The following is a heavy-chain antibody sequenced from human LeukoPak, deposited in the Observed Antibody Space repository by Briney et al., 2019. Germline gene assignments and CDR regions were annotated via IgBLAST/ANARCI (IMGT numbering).Heavy chain of an antibody. CDR3: ARKGSCGRNSQNDY. D-gene: IGHD2-15*01. J-gene: IGHJ4*02. CDR2: IKQDGSEK. Sequence: PGGSLRLSCAASGFTFSSYSMSWVRQAPGKGLEWVANIKQDGSEKYYVDSVKGRFTISRDNAKNSLYLQMNSLRAEDTAVYYCARKGSCGRNSQNDYWGQGTLVTVSS. V-gene: IGHV3-7*01. CDR1: GFTFSSYS.